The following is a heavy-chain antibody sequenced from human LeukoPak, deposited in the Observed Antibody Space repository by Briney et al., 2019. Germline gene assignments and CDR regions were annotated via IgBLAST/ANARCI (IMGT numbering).Heavy chain of an antibody. CDR2: ISNDGSDK. V-gene: IGHV3-30*18. CDR3: AKDVGGDYGGNSGMNY. Sequence: GGSLRLSCAASGFTFSSYGMHWVRQAPGKGLEWATVISNDGSDKYYGDSVKGRFTISRDNSKSTLYLQMNSLRAEDTAVYCCAKDVGGDYGGNSGMNYWGQGTLVTVSS. CDR1: GFTFSSYG. J-gene: IGHJ4*02. D-gene: IGHD4-23*01.